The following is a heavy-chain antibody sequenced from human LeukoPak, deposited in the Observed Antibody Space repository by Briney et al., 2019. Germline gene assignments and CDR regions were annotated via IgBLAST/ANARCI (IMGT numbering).Heavy chain of an antibody. J-gene: IGHJ4*02. CDR1: GGSISSYY. V-gene: IGHV4-4*07. CDR3: ARGSLLWFGELSVDY. D-gene: IGHD3-10*01. CDR2: IYNSGSN. Sequence: RASETLSLTCTVSGGSISSYYWIWMREPAGKGLEWIGRIYNSGSNNYNPSLKSRVNMSVDTSKNQFSLKLSSATAADTAVYYCARGSLLWFGELSVDYWGQGTLVTVSS.